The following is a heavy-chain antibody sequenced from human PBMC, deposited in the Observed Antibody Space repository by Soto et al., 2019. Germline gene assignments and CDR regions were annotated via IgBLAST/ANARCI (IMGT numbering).Heavy chain of an antibody. CDR2: IYYSGST. V-gene: IGHV4-59*01. D-gene: IGHD1-7*01. Sequence: SETLSLTCTVSGGSISSYYLSWIRQPPGKGLEWIGYIYYSGSTNYNPSLKSRVTISVDTSKNQFSLKLSPVTAADTAVYYCARTVWNYVYFDYWGQGTLVTVSS. CDR1: GGSISSYY. J-gene: IGHJ4*02. CDR3: ARTVWNYVYFDY.